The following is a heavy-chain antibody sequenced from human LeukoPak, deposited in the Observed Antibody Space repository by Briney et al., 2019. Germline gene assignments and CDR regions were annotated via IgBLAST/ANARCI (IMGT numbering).Heavy chain of an antibody. V-gene: IGHV3-30*02. J-gene: IGHJ4*02. CDR2: IRYDGSNK. Sequence: LTGGSLRLSCAASGFTFSSYGMHWVRQAPGKGLEWVAFIRYDGSNKYYAGSVKGRFTISRDNSKNTLYLQMNSLRAEDTAVYYCARGRNWNRGYFDYWGQGTLVTVSS. D-gene: IGHD1/OR15-1a*01. CDR3: ARGRNWNRGYFDY. CDR1: GFTFSSYG.